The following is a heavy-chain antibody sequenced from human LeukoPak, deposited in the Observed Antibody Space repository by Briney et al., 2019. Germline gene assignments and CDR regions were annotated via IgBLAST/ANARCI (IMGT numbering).Heavy chain of an antibody. CDR2: ISAYNGHT. CDR1: GYTFTSYG. J-gene: IGHJ5*02. V-gene: IGHV1-18*01. Sequence: ASVKVSCKASGYTFTSYGISWVRQAPGQGLEWMGWISAYNGHTNYAQKVQDRVTMTRDTSTSTVYMELRSLRYDDTAVYYCARFFPQKWELPGKWFAPWGQGTLVTVSS. CDR3: ARFFPQKWELPGKWFAP. D-gene: IGHD1-26*01.